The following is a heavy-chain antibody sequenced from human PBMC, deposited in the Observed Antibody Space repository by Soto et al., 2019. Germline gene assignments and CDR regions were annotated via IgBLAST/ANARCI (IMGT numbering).Heavy chain of an antibody. CDR2: INPNSGGT. CDR1: GYIFTDYY. D-gene: IGHD4-17*01. J-gene: IGHJ4*02. Sequence: ASVKVSCKASGYIFTDYYMHWVRQAPGQELGWMGRINPNSGGTNYAQKFQGRVTMTRDTSISTAYTELSSLRSEDTAVYYCARVGLRWSFDYWGQGTLVTVSS. CDR3: ARVGLRWSFDY. V-gene: IGHV1-2*06.